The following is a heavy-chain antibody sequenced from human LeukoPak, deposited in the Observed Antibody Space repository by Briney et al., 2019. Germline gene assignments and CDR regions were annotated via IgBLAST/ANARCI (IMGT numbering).Heavy chain of an antibody. CDR3: AKVMKGSERLTMVRGVIIKTAGLYYMDV. CDR1: GFHLSSYA. Sequence: PGGSLRLSCAASGFHLSSYAMSWVRQAPGEGLEWVSSISASGGSTIYADSVKGRFTISRDNSKNTVYLKMNSLRAEDTAVYYCAKVMKGSERLTMVRGVIIKTAGLYYMDVWGKGTTVTVSS. J-gene: IGHJ6*03. D-gene: IGHD3-10*01. CDR2: ISASGGST. V-gene: IGHV3-23*01.